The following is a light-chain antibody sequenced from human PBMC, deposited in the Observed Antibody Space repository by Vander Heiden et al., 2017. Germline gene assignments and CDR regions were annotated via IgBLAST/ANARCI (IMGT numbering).Light chain of an antibody. J-gene: IGLJ1*01. CDR3: SSYTSSSTLGV. CDR2: DVS. Sequence: QSALTQPASVSGSPGQSITISCTGTSSDVGGYHYFSWYQQHPGKAPKLMIYDVSNRPSGVSNLFSGSKSGNTASLTISGLHAEDEADYYCSSYTSSSTLGVFGTGTKVTVL. CDR1: SSDVGGYHY. V-gene: IGLV2-14*03.